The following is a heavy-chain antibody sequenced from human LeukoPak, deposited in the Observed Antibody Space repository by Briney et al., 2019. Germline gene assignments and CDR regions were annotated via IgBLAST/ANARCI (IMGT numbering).Heavy chain of an antibody. D-gene: IGHD3-22*01. Sequence: GGSLRLSCAASGFTFSSYAMSWVRQAPGKGLEWVSAISGSGGSTYYADSVKGRFTISRYNSKNTLYLQMNSLRAEDTAVYYCAKEATYYYDSSGYPDYWGQGTLVTVSS. CDR3: AKEATYYYDSSGYPDY. CDR2: ISGSGGST. V-gene: IGHV3-23*01. J-gene: IGHJ4*02. CDR1: GFTFSSYA.